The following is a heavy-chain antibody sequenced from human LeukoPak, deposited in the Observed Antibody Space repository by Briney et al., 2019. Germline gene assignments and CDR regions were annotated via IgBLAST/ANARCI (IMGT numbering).Heavy chain of an antibody. Sequence: GASVPVSYKASGYTFSGHYIHWVRQPPGQGLEWMGWINPNSGDTDYAQKFQGRVTMTRDTSISTAYMELSRLRSDDTALYYCARDATSGYYYYYMDVWGKGTTVTVSS. CDR3: ARDATSGYYYYYMDV. CDR1: GYTFSGHY. V-gene: IGHV1-2*02. CDR2: INPNSGDT. J-gene: IGHJ6*03. D-gene: IGHD3-3*01.